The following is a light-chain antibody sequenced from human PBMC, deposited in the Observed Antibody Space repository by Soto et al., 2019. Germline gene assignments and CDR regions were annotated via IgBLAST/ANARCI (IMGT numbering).Light chain of an antibody. Sequence: QSALTQPASVSGSPGQSITISCTGSSSDVGGYNFVSWYQHHPGKAPKLILYEVTTRPSGVSSRFSGSKSGNTASLTISGLQADDEANDYCSSYTSSNTPYVFGTGTKVTVL. V-gene: IGLV2-14*01. CDR1: SSDVGGYNF. CDR3: SSYTSSNTPYV. CDR2: EVT. J-gene: IGLJ1*01.